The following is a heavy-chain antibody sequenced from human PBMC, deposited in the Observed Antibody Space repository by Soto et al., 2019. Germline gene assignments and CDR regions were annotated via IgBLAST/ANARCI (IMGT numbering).Heavy chain of an antibody. CDR2: INPNSGGT. V-gene: IGHV1-2*02. CDR1: GYTFTGYY. CDR3: ARWSGFWSGYYGY. J-gene: IGHJ4*02. D-gene: IGHD3-3*01. Sequence: GASVKVSCKASGYTFTGYYMHWVRQAPGKGLEWMGWINPNSGGTNYAQKFQGRVTMTRDTSISTAYMELSRLRSDDTAVYYCARWSGFWSGYYGYWGQGTLVTVSS.